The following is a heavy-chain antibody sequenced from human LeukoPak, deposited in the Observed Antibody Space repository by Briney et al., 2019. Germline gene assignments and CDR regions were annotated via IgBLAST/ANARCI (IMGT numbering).Heavy chain of an antibody. CDR1: GGSISSYY. V-gene: IGHV4-4*07. J-gene: IGHJ6*02. CDR2: IYTSGST. CDR3: ARDSGIVVVPAAQHYYYYGMDV. D-gene: IGHD2-2*01. Sequence: SETLSLTCTVSGGSISSYYWSWIRQPAGKGLEWIGRIYTSGSTNYNPSLKSRVTMSVDTSKNQFSLNLSSVTAADTAVYYCARDSGIVVVPAAQHYYYYGMDVWGQGTTVTVSS.